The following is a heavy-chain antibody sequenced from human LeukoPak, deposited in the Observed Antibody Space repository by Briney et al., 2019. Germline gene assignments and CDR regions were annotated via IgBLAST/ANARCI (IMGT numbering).Heavy chain of an antibody. Sequence: PGGSLRLSCAASEFTFSGYAMSWVRQAPGKGLEWVSGISGGGDSTYYADSVKGRFTISRDNSKNTLYLQMNSLRAEDTAVYYCANQLVDIVATIGPVDYWGQGTLVTVFS. CDR3: ANQLVDIVATIGPVDY. V-gene: IGHV3-23*01. J-gene: IGHJ4*02. CDR1: EFTFSGYA. D-gene: IGHD5-12*01. CDR2: ISGGGDST.